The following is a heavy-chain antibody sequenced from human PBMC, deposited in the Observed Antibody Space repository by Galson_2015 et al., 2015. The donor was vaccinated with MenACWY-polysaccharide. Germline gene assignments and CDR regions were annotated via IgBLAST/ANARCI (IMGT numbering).Heavy chain of an antibody. V-gene: IGHV4-34*01. CDR2: INHSGRT. CDR3: AGGAFCSGGSSEYTWFHP. J-gene: IGHJ5*02. CDR1: GGSFSGYY. D-gene: IGHD2-15*01. Sequence: ETLSLTCTVYGGSFSGYYWSWLRHPPGKGLEWIGEINHSGRTNYNPSLKSRFTMSLDTSKIQFSLKLNSVTAADTAVYYCAGGAFCSGGSSEYTWFHPWGQGTLVTVSS.